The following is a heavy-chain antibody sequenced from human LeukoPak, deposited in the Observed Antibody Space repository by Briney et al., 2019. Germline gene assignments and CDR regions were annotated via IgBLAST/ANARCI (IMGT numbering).Heavy chain of an antibody. CDR2: IWYDGSNE. CDR3: ARALWPYYFDY. V-gene: IGHV3-33*01. Sequence: GGSLRLSRAASGFTFSSYGMHWVRQAPGKGLEWVAIIWYDGSNEYYADSVKGRFTISRDNSENTLYLQMNSLRAEDTAVYYCARALWPYYFDYWGQGTLVTVSS. J-gene: IGHJ4*02. CDR1: GFTFSSYG. D-gene: IGHD2-21*01.